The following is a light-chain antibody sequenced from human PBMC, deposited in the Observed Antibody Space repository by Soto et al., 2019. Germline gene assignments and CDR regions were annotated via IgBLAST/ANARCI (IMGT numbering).Light chain of an antibody. CDR1: QNIHNH. V-gene: IGKV3-15*01. J-gene: IGKJ1*01. CDR2: DAI. CDR3: QQYDISPWT. Sequence: DKLMSQSPATLSVSPGERVTLSCRASQNIHNHLSWFLQKPGQTPRLLIYDAIIRAPDVPARFSGSWSGTEFTLTISSLQSEDFAVYYCQQYDISPWTFGQGTKVDIK.